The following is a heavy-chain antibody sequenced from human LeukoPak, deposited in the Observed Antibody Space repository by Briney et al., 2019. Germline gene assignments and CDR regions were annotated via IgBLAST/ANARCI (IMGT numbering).Heavy chain of an antibody. V-gene: IGHV4-59*08. CDR3: ARGGWYPESFQH. CDR2: IYFSGST. J-gene: IGHJ1*01. CDR1: GGSVSSYY. D-gene: IGHD6-19*01. Sequence: SETLSLTCTVSGGSVSSYYWSWIRQFPGKGLEWIGYIYFSGSTSYNPSLESRVTISLDTSQNQFSLKVSSVTAADTAVYYCARGGWYPESFQHWGQGALVTVSS.